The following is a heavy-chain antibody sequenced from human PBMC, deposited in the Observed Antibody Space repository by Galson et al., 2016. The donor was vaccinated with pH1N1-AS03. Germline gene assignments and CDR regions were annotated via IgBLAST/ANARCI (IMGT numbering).Heavy chain of an antibody. Sequence: SLRLSCAASGIAFGSYIMHWVRQAPGKGLEWVAAISYDGRNKYEADSVKGRFTISRDNSKNTLFLQMNSLRPEDTAVYYCATYEQIVYQWYFDVWGLGTLVTVSS. J-gene: IGHJ2*01. CDR3: ATYEQIVYQWYFDV. CDR1: GIAFGSYI. V-gene: IGHV3-30*01. CDR2: ISYDGRNK. D-gene: IGHD6-6*01.